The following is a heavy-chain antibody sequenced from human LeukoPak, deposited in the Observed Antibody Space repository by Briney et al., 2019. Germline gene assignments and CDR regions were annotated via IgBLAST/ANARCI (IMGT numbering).Heavy chain of an antibody. CDR2: IYYSGST. J-gene: IGHJ4*02. V-gene: IGHV4-59*13. CDR1: GASITATNW. Sequence: SETLSLTCDVSGASITATNWWTWVRLPPGKGLEWIGYIYYSGSTNYNPSLKSRVTISVDTSKNQFSLKLSSVTAADTAVYYCARAVGRRVDYWGQGTLVTVSS. CDR3: ARAVGRRVDY.